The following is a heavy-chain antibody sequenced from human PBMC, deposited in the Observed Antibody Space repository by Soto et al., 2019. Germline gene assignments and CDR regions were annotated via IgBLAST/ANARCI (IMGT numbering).Heavy chain of an antibody. Sequence: GESLKISCAASGFTFSSYAMHWVRQAPGKGLEWVAVISYDGSNKYYADSVKGRFTISRDNSKNTLYLQMNSLRAEDTAVYYCARDVVGATSATFDYWGQGTLVTVSS. CDR1: GFTFSSYA. CDR2: ISYDGSNK. D-gene: IGHD1-26*01. CDR3: ARDVVGATSATFDY. J-gene: IGHJ4*02. V-gene: IGHV3-30-3*01.